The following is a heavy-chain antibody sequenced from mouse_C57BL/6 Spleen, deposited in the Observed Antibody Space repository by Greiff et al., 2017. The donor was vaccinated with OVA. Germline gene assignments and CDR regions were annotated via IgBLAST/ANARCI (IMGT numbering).Heavy chain of an antibody. D-gene: IGHD1-1*02. CDR2: ISSGGSYT. CDR3: ARPAYGHAGVGFAY. CDR1: GFTFSSYG. V-gene: IGHV5-6*01. Sequence: VQLKESGGDLVKPGGSLKLSCAASGFTFSSYGMSWVRQTPDKRLEWVATISSGGSYTYYPDSVKGRFTISRDNAKNTLYLQMSSLKSEDTAMYYGARPAYGHAGVGFAYWGQGTLVTVSA. J-gene: IGHJ3*01.